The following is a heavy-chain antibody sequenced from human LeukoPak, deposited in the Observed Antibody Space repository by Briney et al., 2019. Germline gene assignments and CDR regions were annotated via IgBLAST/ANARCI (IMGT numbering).Heavy chain of an antibody. CDR2: IYYSGST. CDR3: ARVGGGSYGARVFDY. CDR1: GGSISSSSYY. J-gene: IGHJ4*02. V-gene: IGHV4-39*07. D-gene: IGHD2-21*01. Sequence: SETLSLTCTVSGGSISSSSYYWGWIRQPPGKGLEWIGSIYYSGSTYYNPSLKSRVTISVDTSKNQFSLKLSSVTAADTAMCYCARVGGGSYGARVFDYWGQGTLVTVSS.